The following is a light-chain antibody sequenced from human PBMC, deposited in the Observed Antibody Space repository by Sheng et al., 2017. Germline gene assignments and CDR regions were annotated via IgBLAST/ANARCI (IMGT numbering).Light chain of an antibody. V-gene: IGKV1-17*03. CDR1: QGISNY. CDR2: RAS. J-gene: IGKJ1*01. Sequence: DIQMTQSPSAMSASVGDRVTITCRASQGISNYLAWFQQKPGKAPKLLIFRASSLETGVPSRFSGSGSGTEFTLTISSLQPDDSATYYCQQYNSYSPWTFGQGTKVEIK. CDR3: QQYNSYSPWT.